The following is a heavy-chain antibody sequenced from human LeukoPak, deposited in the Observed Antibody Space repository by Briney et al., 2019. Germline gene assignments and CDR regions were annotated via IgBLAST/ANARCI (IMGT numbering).Heavy chain of an antibody. J-gene: IGHJ5*02. V-gene: IGHV4-4*07. CDR1: GGSISSYY. Sequence: PSETLSLTCTVSGGSISSYYWSWIRQPAGKGLEWIGRIYSSGSTNFNPSLKSRVTMSVDTSKNQFSLKLSSVTAADTAMCYCARDPGGYCSSTRCDTYWFDPWGQGALVTVSS. D-gene: IGHD2-2*02. CDR2: IYSSGST. CDR3: ARDPGGYCSSTRCDTYWFDP.